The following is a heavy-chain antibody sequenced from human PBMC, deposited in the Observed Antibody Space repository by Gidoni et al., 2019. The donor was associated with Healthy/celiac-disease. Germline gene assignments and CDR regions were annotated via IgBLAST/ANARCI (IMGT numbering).Heavy chain of an antibody. V-gene: IGHV4-31*03. CDR2: IYYSGST. J-gene: IGHJ3*02. Sequence: QVQLQESGPGLVKPSQTLSLTCTVSGGSIRIGGYYWSWIRQHPGKGLEWIGYIYYSGSTFYNPSLKSRVTISVDTSKNQFSLKLSSGTAADTAVYYCARGVTIFGVVILEAFDIWGQGTMVTVSS. D-gene: IGHD3-3*01. CDR3: ARGVTIFGVVILEAFDI. CDR1: GGSIRIGGYY.